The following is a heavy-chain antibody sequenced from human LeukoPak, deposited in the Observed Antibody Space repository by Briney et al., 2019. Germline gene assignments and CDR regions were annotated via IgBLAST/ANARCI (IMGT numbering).Heavy chain of an antibody. D-gene: IGHD4-17*01. CDR1: GFTFRSFA. CDR3: TKDPNGDYVGAFDH. CDR2: ITGNHGPT. Sequence: PGGSLRLSCAASGFTFRSFAMTWVRQAPGKGLEWVASITGNHGPTYNTDSVKDRFTISRDNSQNTLYLQMDSLRAEDTAVYYCTKDPNGDYVGAFDHWGQGTLVTVSS. V-gene: IGHV3-23*01. J-gene: IGHJ5*02.